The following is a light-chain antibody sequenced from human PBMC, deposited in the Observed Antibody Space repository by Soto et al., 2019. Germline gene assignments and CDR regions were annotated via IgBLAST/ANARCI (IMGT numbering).Light chain of an antibody. CDR2: DVS. CDR3: SSYTSSGNYV. Sequence: QSVLTQAVSGSGSPGEAIPIFHTGNSSDVGAYNYVSWYQQYPGKAPQLMIYDVSNWPSGISNRFSGSKSGNTASLTISGLQAEDEADYYCSSYTSSGNYVFGTGTKVTVL. CDR1: SSDVGAYNY. J-gene: IGLJ1*01. V-gene: IGLV2-14*01.